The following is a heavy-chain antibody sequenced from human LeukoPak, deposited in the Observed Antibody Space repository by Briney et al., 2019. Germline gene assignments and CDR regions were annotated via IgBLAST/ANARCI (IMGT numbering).Heavy chain of an antibody. V-gene: IGHV4-59*01. CDR2: IYYSGST. CDR1: GGSISSYY. Sequence: SETLSLTCTVSGGSISSYYWSWIRQPPGKGLEWIGYIYYSGSTNCNPSLKSRVTISVDTSKNQFSLKLSFVTAADTAVYYCARETATGWFDPWGQGTLVTVSS. CDR3: ARETATGWFDP. D-gene: IGHD1-14*01. J-gene: IGHJ5*02.